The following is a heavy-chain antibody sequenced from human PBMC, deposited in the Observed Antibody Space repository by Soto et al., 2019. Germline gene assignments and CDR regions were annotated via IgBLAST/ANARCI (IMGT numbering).Heavy chain of an antibody. Sequence: PGGSLRLSCSGFGFSINTYWMNWIRQAPGKGLEWVANINPEGNAKTYVDPVKGRFFVSRDNTRNPLDLQMTSLRVEDSAIYLCAAWDISNIWGQGILVTVSS. CDR1: GFSINTYW. D-gene: IGHD2-15*01. J-gene: IGHJ4*02. CDR3: AAWDISNI. V-gene: IGHV3-7*01. CDR2: INPEGNAK.